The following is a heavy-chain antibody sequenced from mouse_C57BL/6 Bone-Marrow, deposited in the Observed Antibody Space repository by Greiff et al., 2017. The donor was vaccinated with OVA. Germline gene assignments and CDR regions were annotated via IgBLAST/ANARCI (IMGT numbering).Heavy chain of an antibody. J-gene: IGHJ1*03. Sequence: EVKVVESGEGLVKPGGSLKLSCAASGFTFSSYAMSWVRQTPEKRLEWVAYISSGGDYIYYADTVKGRFTISRDNARNTLYLQMSSLKSEDTAMYYCTRGKDYYGSSYRWYFDVWGTGTTVTVSS. D-gene: IGHD1-1*01. V-gene: IGHV5-9-1*02. CDR3: TRGKDYYGSSYRWYFDV. CDR2: ISSGGDYI. CDR1: GFTFSSYA.